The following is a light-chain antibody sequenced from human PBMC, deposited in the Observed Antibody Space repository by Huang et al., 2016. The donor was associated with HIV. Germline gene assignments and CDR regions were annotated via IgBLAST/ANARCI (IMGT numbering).Light chain of an antibody. V-gene: IGKV4-1*01. Sequence: DIVMAQSPVSLAVSLGERATLTCRSSQSVFSTSTNKDYLAWFQQKPGQPPKLLLFLSSTREVGVPDRVSGSGSGTHFTLTIANLEADDAAIYYCQQYYASPQTFGQGTRV. CDR1: QSVFSTSTNKDY. CDR2: LSS. CDR3: QQYYASPQT. J-gene: IGKJ1*01.